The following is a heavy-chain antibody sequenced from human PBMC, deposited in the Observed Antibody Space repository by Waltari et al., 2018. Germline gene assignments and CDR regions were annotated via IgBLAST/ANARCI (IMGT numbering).Heavy chain of an antibody. V-gene: IGHV1-69*12. CDR3: ARSPYSSSHNWFDP. CDR1: GGTFRSYA. CDR2: IIPIFGTA. J-gene: IGHJ5*02. D-gene: IGHD6-6*01. Sequence: QVQLVQSGAEVKKPGSSVKVSCKASGGTFRSYAISWVRRAPGQGLEWMGGIIPIFGTANYAQKFQGRVTITADESTSTAYMELSSLRSEDTAVYYCARSPYSSSHNWFDPWGQGTLVTVSS.